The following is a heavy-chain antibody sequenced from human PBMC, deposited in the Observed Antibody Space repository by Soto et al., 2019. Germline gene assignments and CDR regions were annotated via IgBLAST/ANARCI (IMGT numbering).Heavy chain of an antibody. Sequence: ASVKVSCKASGYAFTWFNIHWVRQAPGQRLGWMGWINAGNGNTKYSQKFQGRVTMTRNTSISTAYMELSSLRSEDTAVYYCARGLRFLEWFRYYYGMDVWGQGTTVTVSS. CDR1: GYAFTWFN. D-gene: IGHD3-3*01. CDR2: INAGNGNT. V-gene: IGHV1-3*01. J-gene: IGHJ6*02. CDR3: ARGLRFLEWFRYYYGMDV.